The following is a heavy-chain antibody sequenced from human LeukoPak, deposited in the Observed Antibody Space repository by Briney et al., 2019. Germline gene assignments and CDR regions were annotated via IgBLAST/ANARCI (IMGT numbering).Heavy chain of an antibody. CDR2: ISGSGDNT. J-gene: IGHJ3*02. V-gene: IGHV3-23*01. CDR1: GFTFSSYA. Sequence: GGSLRLSCTASGFTFSSYAISWVRQAPGKGLEWVSGISGSGDNTYYADSVKGRFTISRDNSKNTLYLQMNSLRAEDTAVYYCARGRWLADAFDIWGQGTMVTVSS. CDR3: ARGRWLADAFDI. D-gene: IGHD4-23*01.